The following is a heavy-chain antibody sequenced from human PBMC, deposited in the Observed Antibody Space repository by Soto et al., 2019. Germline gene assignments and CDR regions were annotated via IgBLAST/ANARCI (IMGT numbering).Heavy chain of an antibody. CDR2: IYYSGST. D-gene: IGHD4-17*01. Sequence: ASETLSLTCTVSGGSISSYYWSWIRQPPGKGLEWIGYIYYSGSTNYNPSLKSGVTISVDTSKNQFSLKLSSVTDADTAVYYCARKVTVFDYWGQGTLVTVSS. V-gene: IGHV4-59*01. CDR3: ARKVTVFDY. CDR1: GGSISSYY. J-gene: IGHJ4*02.